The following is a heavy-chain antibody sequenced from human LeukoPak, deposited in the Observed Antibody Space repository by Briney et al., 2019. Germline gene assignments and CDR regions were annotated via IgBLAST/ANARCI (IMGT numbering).Heavy chain of an antibody. CDR2: IYTAGHT. Sequence: GGSLRLSCAASGFSVSDNYMGWVRQGPGKGLEWVSVIYTAGHTYYVDSVRGRFTISRDTSKNTLYLQMNSLRAEDTAVYYCARDKGCSSTSCYVVNAFDIWGQGTMVTVSS. D-gene: IGHD2-2*01. V-gene: IGHV3-53*01. CDR3: ARDKGCSSTSCYVVNAFDI. J-gene: IGHJ3*02. CDR1: GFSVSDNY.